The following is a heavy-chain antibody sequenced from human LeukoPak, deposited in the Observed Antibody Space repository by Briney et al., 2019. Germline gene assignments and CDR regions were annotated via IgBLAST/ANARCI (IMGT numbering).Heavy chain of an antibody. CDR3: ARGWVQSPVPAADERDAFDI. Sequence: ASVKVSCKASGYTFTGYYMHWVRQAPGQGLEWMGRINPNSGGTNYAQKFQGRVTMTRDTSISTAYMELSRLRSDDTAVYYCARGWVQSPVPAADERDAFDIWGQGTMVTVSS. V-gene: IGHV1-2*06. D-gene: IGHD2-2*01. CDR2: INPNSGGT. J-gene: IGHJ3*02. CDR1: GYTFTGYY.